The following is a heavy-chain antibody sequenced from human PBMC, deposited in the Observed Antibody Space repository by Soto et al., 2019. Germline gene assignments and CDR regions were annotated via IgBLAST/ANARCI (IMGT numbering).Heavy chain of an antibody. J-gene: IGHJ4*02. CDR1: GGSSSGGYYY. CDR3: AGHYYDSSGYYVSPYYFDY. D-gene: IGHD3-22*01. V-gene: IGHV4-30-4*08. CDR2: IYYSGST. Sequence: TLSLTCTVSGGSSSGGYYYWSWIRQPPGKGLEWIGYIYYSGSTYYNPSLKSRVTISVDTSKNQFSLKLNSVTAADTAVYFCAGHYYDSSGYYVSPYYFDYWGQGTLVTVSS.